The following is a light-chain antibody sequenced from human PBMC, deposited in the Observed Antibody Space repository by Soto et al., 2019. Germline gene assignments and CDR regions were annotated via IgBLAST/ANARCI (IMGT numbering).Light chain of an antibody. CDR2: EVN. CDR3: ISYAGSSNV. J-gene: IGLJ1*01. CDR1: SRDVGGYNY. V-gene: IGLV2-8*01. Sequence: QSVLTQPPSASGSPGQSVAISCTGTSRDVGGYNYVSWYQQHPGKAPKHMIYEVNKRPSGVPDRFSGSKSGNTASLTVSGLQAEDEADYYCISYAGSSNVFGTGTKVTVL.